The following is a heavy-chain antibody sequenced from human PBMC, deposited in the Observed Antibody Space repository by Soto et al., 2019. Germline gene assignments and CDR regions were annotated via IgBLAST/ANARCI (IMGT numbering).Heavy chain of an antibody. Sequence: GGSLRLSCAGSGFSFSIYAMNWVRQAPGKRLEWVSGISGSGVSTYYADSVKGRFTISRDNSKNTLYLQMNSLRAEDTAVYYCAKSPGMYYYDSSGYYHYDYWGQGTLVTVSS. V-gene: IGHV3-23*01. CDR2: ISGSGVST. CDR1: GFSFSIYA. D-gene: IGHD3-22*01. J-gene: IGHJ4*02. CDR3: AKSPGMYYYDSSGYYHYDY.